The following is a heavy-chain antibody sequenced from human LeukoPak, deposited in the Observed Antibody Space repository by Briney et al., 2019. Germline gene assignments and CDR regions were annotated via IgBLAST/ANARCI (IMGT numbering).Heavy chain of an antibody. Sequence: PGGSLRLSCAASGFTFSSYGMHWVRQAPGKGLEWVAVIWYGGSNKYYADSVKGRFTISRDNSKNTLYLQMNSLRAEDTAVYYCAKDYGVGATRFYFDYWGQGTLVTVSS. J-gene: IGHJ4*02. CDR3: AKDYGVGATRFYFDY. CDR1: GFTFSSYG. D-gene: IGHD1-26*01. CDR2: IWYGGSNK. V-gene: IGHV3-30*02.